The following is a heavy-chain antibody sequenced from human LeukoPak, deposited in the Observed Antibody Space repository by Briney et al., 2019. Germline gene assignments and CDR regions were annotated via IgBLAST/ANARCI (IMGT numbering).Heavy chain of an antibody. CDR3: ARDSVATYYYGSGSDPVDY. J-gene: IGHJ4*02. V-gene: IGHV3-21*01. CDR1: GFTFSSYS. CDR2: ISSSSSYI. Sequence: PGGSLRLSCAASGFTFSSYSMNWVRQAPGKGLEWVSSISSSSSYIYYADSVKGRFTISRDNAKNSLYLQMNSLRAEDTAVYYCARDSVATYYYGSGSDPVDYWGQGTLVTVSS. D-gene: IGHD3-10*01.